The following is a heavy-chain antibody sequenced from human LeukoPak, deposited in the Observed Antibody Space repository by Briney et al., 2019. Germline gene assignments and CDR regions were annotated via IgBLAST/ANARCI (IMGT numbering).Heavy chain of an antibody. CDR1: GGSINNFY. D-gene: IGHD2-21*02. CDR3: ARRSVVTGIRFDTFDF. J-gene: IGHJ3*01. V-gene: IGHV4-59*08. CDR2: GYYTGST. Sequence: SETLSLTCTISGGSINNFYWNWIRQPPGKGLEWIGYGYYTGSTKYNPSLQSRVAISLDTSTSQLSLKMTSVTAADTAVYYCARRSVVTGIRFDTFDFRGPGTMVALSS.